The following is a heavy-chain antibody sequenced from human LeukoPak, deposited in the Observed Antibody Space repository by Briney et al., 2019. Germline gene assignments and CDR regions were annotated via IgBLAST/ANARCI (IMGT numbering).Heavy chain of an antibody. CDR2: IYHRVSVST. V-gene: IGHV4-38-2*01. CDR3: TRALCINGVCEWFDP. J-gene: IGHJ5*02. D-gene: IGHD2-8*01. CDR1: GYSISSGYF. Sequence: SETLSLTCGVSGYSISSGYFWGWIRQPPGKGLEWIGTIYHRVSVSTYYNPSLKSRVTISEDMSRTHLSLKLSSVAAADTAVYYCTRALCINGVCEWFDPWGQGTLVTVSS.